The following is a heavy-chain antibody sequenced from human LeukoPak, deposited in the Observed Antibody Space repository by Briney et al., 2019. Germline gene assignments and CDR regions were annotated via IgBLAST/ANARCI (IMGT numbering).Heavy chain of an antibody. CDR2: IIPIFGIA. D-gene: IGHD2-15*01. CDR1: GGTFSSYA. Sequence: ASVKVSCKASGGTFSSYAISWVRQAPGQGLEWMGRIIPIFGIANYAQKFQGRVTITADKSTSTAYMELSSLGSEDTAVYYCARGGYCSGGSCPRAYWGQGTLVTVSS. CDR3: ARGGYCSGGSCPRAY. J-gene: IGHJ4*02. V-gene: IGHV1-69*04.